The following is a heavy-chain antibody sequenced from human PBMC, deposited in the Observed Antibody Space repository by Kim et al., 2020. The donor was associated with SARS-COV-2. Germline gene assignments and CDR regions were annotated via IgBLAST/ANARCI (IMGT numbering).Heavy chain of an antibody. CDR3: ARVGGYSGFGEFDP. V-gene: IGHV4-59*13. Sequence: SETLSLTCTVSGGSISSYYWSWIRQPPGKGLEWIGYIYYSGSTNYNPSLKSRVTISVDTSKNQFSLKLSSVTAADTAVYYCARVGGYSGFGEFDPWGQGTLVTVSS. D-gene: IGHD5-12*01. CDR1: GGSISSYY. CDR2: IYYSGST. J-gene: IGHJ5*02.